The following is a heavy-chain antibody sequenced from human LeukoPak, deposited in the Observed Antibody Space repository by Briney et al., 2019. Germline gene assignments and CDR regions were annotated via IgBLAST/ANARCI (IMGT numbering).Heavy chain of an antibody. Sequence: GGSLRLSCEGSGFTFGDYGMSWVRHAPGKGPEWVAGISWNSDSTVYPDSVKGRFTISRDNAKNSLYLQMNSLRVEDTAFYYCARDRRGITGTEWFDPWGQGTLVTVSS. CDR2: ISWNSDST. D-gene: IGHD1-20*01. CDR3: ARDRRGITGTEWFDP. V-gene: IGHV3-20*04. CDR1: GFTFGDYG. J-gene: IGHJ5*02.